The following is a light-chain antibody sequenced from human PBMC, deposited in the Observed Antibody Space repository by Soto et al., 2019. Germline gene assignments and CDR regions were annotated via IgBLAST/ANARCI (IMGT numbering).Light chain of an antibody. CDR2: VNN. CDR3: ATWDTSLSGVV. V-gene: IGLV1-51*01. Sequence: QSVLTQPPSVSAAPGQKVTISCSGNTSNIGNNFVSWYQHLPGTAPKLLIYVNNKRPPEIPDRFSGSKSGSSATLGIAGLQTGDEADYYCATWDTSLSGVVFGGGTKLTVL. CDR1: TSNIGNNF. J-gene: IGLJ2*01.